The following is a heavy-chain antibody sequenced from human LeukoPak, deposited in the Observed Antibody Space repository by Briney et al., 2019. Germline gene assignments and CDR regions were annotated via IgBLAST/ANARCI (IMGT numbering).Heavy chain of an antibody. CDR3: TTDPSIVVVVAVP. J-gene: IGHJ5*01. D-gene: IGHD2-15*01. V-gene: IGHV3-15*01. Sequence: GGSLRLSCAASGFTFSNAWMSWVRQAPGKGLEWVGRIKSKTDGGTTDYAAPVKGRFTISRDDSKNTLYLQMNSLKTEDTAVYYCTTDPSIVVVVAVPWGQGTLVTVSS. CDR1: GFTFSNAW. CDR2: IKSKTDGGTT.